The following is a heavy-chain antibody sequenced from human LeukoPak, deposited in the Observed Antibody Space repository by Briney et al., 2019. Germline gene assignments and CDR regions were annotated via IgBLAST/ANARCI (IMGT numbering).Heavy chain of an antibody. J-gene: IGHJ4*02. CDR3: ARVTPRVIAAAPYFDY. CDR2: IKQDGSEK. Sequence: GGSLRLSCAASGFTFSSYWMSWARQAPGKGLEWVANIKQDGSEKYYVDSVKGRFTISRDNAKNSLYLQMNSLRAEDTAVYYCARVTPRVIAAAPYFDYWGQGTLVTVSS. CDR1: GFTFSSYW. D-gene: IGHD6-13*01. V-gene: IGHV3-7*01.